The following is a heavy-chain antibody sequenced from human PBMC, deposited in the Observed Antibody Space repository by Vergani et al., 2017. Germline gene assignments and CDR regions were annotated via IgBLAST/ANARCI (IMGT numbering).Heavy chain of an antibody. J-gene: IGHJ5*02. CDR1: GGSISSSSYY. Sequence: QLQLQESGPGLVKPSETLSLTCTVSGGSISSSSYYWGWIRQPPGKGLEWIGSIYYSGSTYYNPSLKSRVTISVDTSKNQFSLKLSSVTAADTAVYYCARDRGSNFNWFDPWGQGTLVTVSS. CDR3: ARDRGSNFNWFDP. V-gene: IGHV4-39*07. CDR2: IYYSGST. D-gene: IGHD4-11*01.